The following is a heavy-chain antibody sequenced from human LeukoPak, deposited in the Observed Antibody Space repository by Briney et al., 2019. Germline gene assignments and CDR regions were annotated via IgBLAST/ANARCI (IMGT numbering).Heavy chain of an antibody. CDR1: GYTFTSYY. J-gene: IGHJ6*03. D-gene: IGHD6-13*01. V-gene: IGHV1-46*01. Sequence: ASVKVSCKASGYTFTSYYMHWVRQAPGQGLEWMGIVNPSGGSTSYAQKFQGRVTMTRDMSTSTVYMELSSLRSEDTAVYYCARGFAAGPDHYYYYYYMDVWGKGTTVTVSS. CDR2: VNPSGGST. CDR3: ARGFAAGPDHYYYYYYMDV.